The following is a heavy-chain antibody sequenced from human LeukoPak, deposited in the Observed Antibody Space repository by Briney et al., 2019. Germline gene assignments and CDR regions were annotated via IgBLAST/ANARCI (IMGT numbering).Heavy chain of an antibody. Sequence: KPSETLSLTCTVSGGSITSNDCYWTWVRQPPGEGLEWIGSINYRGTTYYDPSLKGRVTISVDMSNNQFSLNLSSMTAADTAVYYCARLCGITTSSNYFDYWGQGTLITVSS. V-gene: IGHV4-39*01. J-gene: IGHJ4*02. CDR3: ARLCGITTSSNYFDY. D-gene: IGHD2-2*01. CDR2: INYRGTT. CDR1: GGSITSNDCY.